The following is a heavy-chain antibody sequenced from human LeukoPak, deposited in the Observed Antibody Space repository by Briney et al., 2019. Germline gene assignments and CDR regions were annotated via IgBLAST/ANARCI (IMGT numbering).Heavy chain of an antibody. V-gene: IGHV1-69*13. CDR1: GGTFSSYA. D-gene: IGHD6-19*01. Sequence: ASVKVSCKASGGTFSSYAISWVRQAPGQGLEWMGGIIPIFGTANYAQKFQGRVTITADESTSIAYMELSSLRSEDTAVYYCARAYSSGWPYYYYGMDVWGQGTTVTVSS. J-gene: IGHJ6*02. CDR2: IIPIFGTA. CDR3: ARAYSSGWPYYYYGMDV.